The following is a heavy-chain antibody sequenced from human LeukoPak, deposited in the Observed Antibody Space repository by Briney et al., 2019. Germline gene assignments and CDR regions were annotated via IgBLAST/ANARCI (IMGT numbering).Heavy chain of an antibody. CDR3: ARGRLIDPMIPEVDAFDI. CDR2: INHSRST. D-gene: IGHD3-22*01. V-gene: IGHV4-34*01. J-gene: IGHJ3*02. Sequence: PSETLSLTCAVYGGSFSAYYWNWIRQPPGKGLEWIGEINHSRSTNYNPSLKSRVTISVDTSKNQFSLKLSSVTAADTAVYYCARGRLIDPMIPEVDAFDIWGQGTMVTVSS. CDR1: GGSFSAYY.